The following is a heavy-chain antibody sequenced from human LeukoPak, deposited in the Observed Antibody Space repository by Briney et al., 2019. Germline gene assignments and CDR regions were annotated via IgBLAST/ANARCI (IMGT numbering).Heavy chain of an antibody. CDR1: GFTFSNYD. D-gene: IGHD6-13*01. CDR3: AKDPGIATRGFHMDV. V-gene: IGHV3-30*02. Sequence: GGSLRLSCAACGFTFSNYDMHWVRQSPGKGLEWLSLIWSDGKIEQYAASVEGRITISRDNSKNTVYLQMNSLRGEDTAVYYCAKDPGIATRGFHMDVWGKGTRVTVSS. CDR2: IWSDGKIE. J-gene: IGHJ6*03.